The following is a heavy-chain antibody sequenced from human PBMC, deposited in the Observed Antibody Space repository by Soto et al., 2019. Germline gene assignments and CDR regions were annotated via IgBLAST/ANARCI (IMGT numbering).Heavy chain of an antibody. V-gene: IGHV3-72*01. Sequence: EVQLVESGGGLVQPGGSLRLSCAASGFTVSDHYMDWVRQAPGKGLEWIGRSRNKRNSYTTEYAASVKGRFTISRDDSKNSVYLQMNSLKSEDTAVYYCGRGEATAGHDHYHGLDVWGQGTTVTVTS. CDR1: GFTVSDHY. CDR2: SRNKRNSYTT. CDR3: GRGEATAGHDHYHGLDV. J-gene: IGHJ6*02. D-gene: IGHD6-13*01.